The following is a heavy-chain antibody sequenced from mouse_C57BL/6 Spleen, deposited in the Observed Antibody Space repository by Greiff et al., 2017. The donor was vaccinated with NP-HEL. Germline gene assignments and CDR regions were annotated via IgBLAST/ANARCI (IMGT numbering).Heavy chain of an antibody. V-gene: IGHV10-3*01. CDR3: VRRGEGYAMDY. CDR2: KRSKSSNYAT. Sequence: EVQRVESGGGLVQPKGSLKLSCAASGFTFNTYAMHWVRQAPGTGLEWVSSKRSKSSNYATYYADSVKERFNISREESQSMLYLQMNNLKTEDTAMYYCVRRGEGYAMDYWGQGTSVTVSS. J-gene: IGHJ4*01. CDR1: GFTFNTYA.